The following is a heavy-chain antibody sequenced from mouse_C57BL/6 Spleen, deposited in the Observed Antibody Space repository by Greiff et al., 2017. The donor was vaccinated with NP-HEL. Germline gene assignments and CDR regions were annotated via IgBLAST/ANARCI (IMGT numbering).Heavy chain of an antibody. D-gene: IGHD4-1*01. CDR3: AREGTGAWFAY. CDR1: GYTFTSYW. J-gene: IGHJ3*01. Sequence: QVHLQQPGAELVRPGSSVKLSCKASGYTFTSYWMDWVKQRPGQGLEWIGNIYPSDSETHYNQKFKDKATLTVDKSSSTAYMQLSSLTSDDSAVYYCAREGTGAWFAYWGQGTLVTVSA. V-gene: IGHV1-61*01. CDR2: IYPSDSET.